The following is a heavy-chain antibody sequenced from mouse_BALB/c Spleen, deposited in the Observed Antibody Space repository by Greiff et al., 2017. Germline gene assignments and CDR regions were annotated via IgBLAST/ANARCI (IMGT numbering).Heavy chain of an antibody. D-gene: IGHD3-1*01. CDR1: GFTFSSYT. CDR3: TRDGASWFAY. CDR2: ISSGGSYT. J-gene: IGHJ3*01. Sequence: EVMLVESGGGLVKPGGSLKLSCAASGFTFSSYTMSWVRQTPEKRLEWVATISSGGSYTYYPDSVKGRFTISRDNAKNTLYLQMSSLKSEDTAMYHCTRDGASWFAYWGQGTLVTVSA. V-gene: IGHV5-6-4*01.